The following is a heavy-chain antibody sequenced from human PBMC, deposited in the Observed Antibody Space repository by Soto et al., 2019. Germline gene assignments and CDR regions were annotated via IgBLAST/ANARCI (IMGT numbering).Heavy chain of an antibody. Sequence: SETLSLTCAVYGGSFRGFYWSWIRQPPGKGLEWIGEINHTGSTSYNPSLKSRVTTPVDRFNNQFSINLSSVTAADTAVYYCAREVSLSIDYWSQGTLVTVSS. V-gene: IGHV4-34*01. D-gene: IGHD2-2*02. CDR3: AREVSLSIDY. J-gene: IGHJ4*02. CDR2: INHTGST. CDR1: GGSFRGFY.